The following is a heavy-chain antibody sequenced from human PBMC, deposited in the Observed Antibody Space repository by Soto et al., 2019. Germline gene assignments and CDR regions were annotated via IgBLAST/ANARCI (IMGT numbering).Heavy chain of an antibody. D-gene: IGHD2-2*02. Sequence: PSETLSLTCTVSGGSISSGDYYWSWIRQPPGKGLEWIGYIYYSGSTCYNPSLKSRVTISVDTSKNQFSLKLSSVTAADTAVYYCARGGYCSSTSCYTGWFDPWGQGALVTVSS. CDR1: GGSISSGDYY. CDR2: IYYSGST. J-gene: IGHJ5*02. CDR3: ARGGYCSSTSCYTGWFDP. V-gene: IGHV4-30-4*01.